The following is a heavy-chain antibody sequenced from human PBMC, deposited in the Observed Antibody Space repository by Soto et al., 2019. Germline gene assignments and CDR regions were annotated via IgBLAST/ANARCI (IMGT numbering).Heavy chain of an antibody. J-gene: IGHJ4*02. CDR3: ASDLCSGGSCYFDY. V-gene: IGHV3-53*02. Sequence: EVQLVETGGGLIQPGGSLRLSCAASGFTVSSNYMSWVRQAPGKGLEWVSVIYSGGSTYYADSVKGRFTISRDNSKNTLYLQMNSLRAEDTAVYYCASDLCSGGSCYFDYWGQGTLVTVSS. CDR1: GFTVSSNY. D-gene: IGHD2-15*01. CDR2: IYSGGST.